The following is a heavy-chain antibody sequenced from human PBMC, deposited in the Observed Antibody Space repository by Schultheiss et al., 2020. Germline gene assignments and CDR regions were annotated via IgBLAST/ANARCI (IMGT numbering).Heavy chain of an antibody. Sequence: ASVKVSCKASGYTFTSYYMHWVRQAPGQGLEWMGWMNPNSGNTGYAQKFQGRVTITRDTSASTAYMELSSLRSDDTAVYYCARGPGSYYFDYWGQGTLVTVSS. CDR1: GYTFTSYY. CDR2: MNPNSGNT. D-gene: IGHD1-26*01. V-gene: IGHV1-8*03. J-gene: IGHJ4*02. CDR3: ARGPGSYYFDY.